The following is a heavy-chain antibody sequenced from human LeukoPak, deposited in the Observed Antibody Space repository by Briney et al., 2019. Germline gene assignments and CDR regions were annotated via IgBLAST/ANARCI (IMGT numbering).Heavy chain of an antibody. V-gene: IGHV1-69*05. Sequence: GASVKVFCKASGGTFSSYAISWVRQAPGQGLEWMGRIIPIFGTVNYAQKFQGRVTITTDESTSTAYLELSSLRSEDTAVYYCARSDSSSGWFGYFGYWGQGTLVSVSS. CDR3: ARSDSSSGWFGYFGY. D-gene: IGHD6-19*01. CDR1: GGTFSSYA. CDR2: IIPIFGTV. J-gene: IGHJ4*02.